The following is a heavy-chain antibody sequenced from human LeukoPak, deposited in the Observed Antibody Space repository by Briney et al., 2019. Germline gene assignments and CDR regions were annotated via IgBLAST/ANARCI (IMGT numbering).Heavy chain of an antibody. CDR3: AKSLVPQDYFDY. J-gene: IGHJ4*02. CDR1: GFTFSSYA. CDR2: ISGSGGST. D-gene: IGHD2-2*01. Sequence: GGSLRLSCAASGFTFSSYAMSWVRQAPGKGLEWVSAISGSGGSTYYADSVKGRFTISRDNSKNTLCLQMNSLRAEDTAVYYCAKSLVPQDYFDYWGQGTLVTISS. V-gene: IGHV3-23*01.